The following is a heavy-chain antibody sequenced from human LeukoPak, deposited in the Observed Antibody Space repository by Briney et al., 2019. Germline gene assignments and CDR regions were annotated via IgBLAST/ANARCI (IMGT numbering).Heavy chain of an antibody. J-gene: IGHJ5*02. D-gene: IGHD2-2*01. CDR1: GFTFSNAS. CDR2: INCKTDDGTT. Sequence: GVTLRLSCAASGFTFSNASMSWVCQAPEKGQEWVGRINCKTDDGTTDYAAPVKGRFTISRHDSKNTLYLQMNSLKTEDTAVYYCTTSTDYNWFDPWGQGTLVTVS. V-gene: IGHV3-15*01. CDR3: TTSTDYNWFDP.